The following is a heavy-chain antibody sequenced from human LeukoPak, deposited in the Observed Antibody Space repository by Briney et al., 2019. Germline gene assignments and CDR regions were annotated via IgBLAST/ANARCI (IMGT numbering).Heavy chain of an antibody. J-gene: IGHJ4*02. CDR3: VKPSGYSGYGYFFDY. CDR1: GFTFSSSA. Sequence: GGSLRLSCSASGFTFSSSAMHWVRQAPGKGLEYVSAIVSNRGSTYYADSVKGRFTISRDNSKNTLYLQMSSLRAEDTAVYYCVKPSGYSGYGYFFDYWGQGTLVTVSS. V-gene: IGHV3-64D*06. D-gene: IGHD5-12*01. CDR2: IVSNRGST.